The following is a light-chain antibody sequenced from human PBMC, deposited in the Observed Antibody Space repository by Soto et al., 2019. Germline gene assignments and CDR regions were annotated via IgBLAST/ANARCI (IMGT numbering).Light chain of an antibody. Sequence: DIQMTQSPSTLSASVGDRVTITCRASQSISSWLAWYQQKPGKAPKLLIYDASSLESGVPSRFSGSGSGTEFTLTISSLQPDDLATYYCQQYHSYSSITFGQGTRL. CDR1: QSISSW. V-gene: IGKV1-5*01. CDR3: QQYHSYSSIT. CDR2: DAS. J-gene: IGKJ5*01.